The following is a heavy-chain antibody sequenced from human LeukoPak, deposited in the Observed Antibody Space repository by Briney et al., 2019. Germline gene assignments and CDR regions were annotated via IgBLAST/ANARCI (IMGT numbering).Heavy chain of an antibody. V-gene: IGHV3-30*02. J-gene: IGHJ4*02. Sequence: SGGSLRLSCAASGFTFSSYGMHWVRQAPGKGLEWVAFIRYDGSNKYYADSVKGRFTISRDNSKNTLYLQMNSLRAEDTAVYYCAKISYSGYDSPTYYFDYWGQGTLVTVSS. D-gene: IGHD5-12*01. CDR1: GFTFSSYG. CDR2: IRYDGSNK. CDR3: AKISYSGYDSPTYYFDY.